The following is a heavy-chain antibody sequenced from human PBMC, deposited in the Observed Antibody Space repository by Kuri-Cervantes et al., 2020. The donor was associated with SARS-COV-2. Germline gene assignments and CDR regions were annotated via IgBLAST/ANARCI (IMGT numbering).Heavy chain of an antibody. CDR3: ARGGSSNGDY. D-gene: IGHD6-6*01. Sequence: ASVKVSCKASGYTFTGYYMHWVRQAPGQGLEWMGRINPNSGNTGYAQKFQGRVTMTRNTSISTAYMELSSLRSEDTAVYYCARGGSSNGDYWGQGTLVTVSS. CDR2: INPNSGNT. J-gene: IGHJ4*02. V-gene: IGHV1-8*02. CDR1: GYTFTGYY.